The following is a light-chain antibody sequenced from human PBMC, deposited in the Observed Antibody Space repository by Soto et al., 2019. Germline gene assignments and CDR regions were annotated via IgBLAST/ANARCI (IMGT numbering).Light chain of an antibody. Sequence: QSGLTQPASVSGSPGQSITMSCTGSRSDVGGYNLVSWYQQHPGKAPKLLISDDHKRPSGVSDRFSGSKSGNTASLTISGLEAEDEGDYYCSSYAGRITLVFGGGTKVTVL. CDR2: DDH. CDR1: RSDVGGYNL. V-gene: IGLV2-23*01. CDR3: SSYAGRITLV. J-gene: IGLJ2*01.